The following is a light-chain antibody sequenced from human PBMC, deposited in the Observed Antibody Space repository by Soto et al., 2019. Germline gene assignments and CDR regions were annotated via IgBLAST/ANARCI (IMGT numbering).Light chain of an antibody. V-gene: IGLV2-14*01. CDR1: SSDVGGYNY. CDR2: HVS. CDR3: ISFTSTNTGL. J-gene: IGLJ2*01. Sequence: QSVLTQPASVSGSPGQSITISCTGTSSDVGGYNYVSWYQQHPGQAPKLLLYHVSTPPSGVANRFSGSKSGNPASLTISGPQDEDEGHYYCISFTSTNTGLFGGGTQLTVL.